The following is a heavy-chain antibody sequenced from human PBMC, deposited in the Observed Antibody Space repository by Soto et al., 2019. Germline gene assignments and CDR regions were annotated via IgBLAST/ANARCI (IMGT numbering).Heavy chain of an antibody. V-gene: IGHV4-39*01. CDR1: GGSISSSSYY. CDR3: ARIRGVIITDY. J-gene: IGHJ4*02. Sequence: ASETLSLTCTVSGGSISSSSYYWGWIRQPPGKGLEWIGSIYYSGSTYYNPPLKSRVTISVDTSKNQFSLKLSSVTAADTAVYYCARIRGVIITDYWGQGTLVTVSS. CDR2: IYYSGST. D-gene: IGHD3-10*01.